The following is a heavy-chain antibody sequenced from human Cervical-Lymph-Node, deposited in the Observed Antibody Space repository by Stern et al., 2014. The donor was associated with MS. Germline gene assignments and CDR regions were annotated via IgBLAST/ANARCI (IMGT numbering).Heavy chain of an antibody. J-gene: IGHJ6*02. Sequence: EVQLVESGGGLVPPGGSLRLSCAASGFTFSSYWMHWVRQAPGQGLVWISRIQTDGSRADYADAVKGRFTISRDNAKNTVYLQMDSLRAEDTAVYDCTRDPIVVMSHYYYGMDVWGQGTTVTVSS. D-gene: IGHD2-15*01. CDR2: IQTDGSRA. V-gene: IGHV3-74*01. CDR1: GFTFSSYW. CDR3: TRDPIVVMSHYYYGMDV.